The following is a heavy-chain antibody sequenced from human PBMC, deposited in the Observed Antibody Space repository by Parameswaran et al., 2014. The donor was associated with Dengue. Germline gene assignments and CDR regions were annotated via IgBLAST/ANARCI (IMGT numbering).Heavy chain of an antibody. CDR2: IYWDDDK. CDR3: TTAKLYY. D-gene: IGHD1-14*01. J-gene: IGHJ4*02. V-gene: IGHV2-5*02. Sequence: WIRQPPGKALEWLALIYWDDDKRYSPSLKSRLTITKDTSKNQVVLTMTNMDPVDTATYYCTTAKLYYWGQGTLVTVSS.